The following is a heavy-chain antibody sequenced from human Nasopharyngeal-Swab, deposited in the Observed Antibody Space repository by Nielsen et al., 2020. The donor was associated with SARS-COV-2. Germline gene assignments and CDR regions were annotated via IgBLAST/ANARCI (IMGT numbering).Heavy chain of an antibody. J-gene: IGHJ3*01. CDR2: ISYSGAT. Sequence: GSLRLSCSVSGGSINNFYWTWIRQPPGKGLEWIAYISYSGATNYDPSLKSRVTISRDTSKNEVSPKLNSVTAADTAVYYCAAGYDERSYSRSWFDAFDVWGQGTVVTVSS. CDR1: GGSINNFY. CDR3: AAGYDERSYSRSWFDAFDV. V-gene: IGHV4-59*08. D-gene: IGHD6-13*01.